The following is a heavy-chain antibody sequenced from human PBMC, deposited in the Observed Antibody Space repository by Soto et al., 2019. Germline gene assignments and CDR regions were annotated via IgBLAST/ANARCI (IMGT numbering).Heavy chain of an antibody. CDR3: AKTITTPEVSSYSRDSTGRGAVIDY. D-gene: IGHD3-3*01. V-gene: IGHV3-30*18. Sequence: QVQLVESGGGVVQPGRSLRLSCAASGFTFSSYGMHWVRQAPGKGLEWVAVVSYDGNNEYYADSVKDRFTISRDNSKNTLYLQMTSLRAEDTAMYYCAKTITTPEVSSYSRDSTGRGAVIDYWGQGTLVIVSS. J-gene: IGHJ4*02. CDR1: GFTFSSYG. CDR2: VSYDGNNE.